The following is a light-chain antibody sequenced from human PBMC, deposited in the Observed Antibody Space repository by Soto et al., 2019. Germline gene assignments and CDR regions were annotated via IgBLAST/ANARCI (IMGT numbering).Light chain of an antibody. V-gene: IGLV1-40*01. CDR2: ANT. CDR1: SSNIGAGYD. Sequence: QSVLTQPPSVSGAPGQRVTISCTGSSSNIGAGYDVHWYQQLPGTAPKLLIYANTNRPSGVPVRFSGSKSGTSASLAITGLRAEDEADYYCQSYDSSLSGYVFGTGTKVTVL. J-gene: IGLJ1*01. CDR3: QSYDSSLSGYV.